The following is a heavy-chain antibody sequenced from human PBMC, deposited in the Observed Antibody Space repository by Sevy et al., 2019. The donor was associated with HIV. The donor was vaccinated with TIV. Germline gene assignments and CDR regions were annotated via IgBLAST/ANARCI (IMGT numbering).Heavy chain of an antibody. CDR2: IKPDGSKK. D-gene: IGHD6-13*01. CDR1: GFTFSIYW. Sequence: GGSLRLSCAASGFTFSIYWMTWVRQAPGKGLEWGANIKPDGSKKYYVDSVKGRFTISRDNAENSLYLQMNSLRAEDTAVYYCARAIALADSYWGQGTQVTVSS. V-gene: IGHV3-7*01. CDR3: ARAIALADSY. J-gene: IGHJ4*02.